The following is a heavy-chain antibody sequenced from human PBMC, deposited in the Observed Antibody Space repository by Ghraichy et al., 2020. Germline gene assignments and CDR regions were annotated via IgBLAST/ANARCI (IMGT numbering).Heavy chain of an antibody. J-gene: IGHJ4*02. CDR1: GFTLSSYK. Sequence: GESQNISCAASGFTLSSYKMYWVRQAPGKGLEWVATLSKDGINKYYVASVKGRFTISRDTSKNTLYLQMNGLRLEDSAVYKCAKDYGDNEEYDYWGQGAQVTVS. D-gene: IGHD4-23*01. CDR3: AKDYGDNEEYDY. CDR2: LSKDGINK. V-gene: IGHV3-30*18.